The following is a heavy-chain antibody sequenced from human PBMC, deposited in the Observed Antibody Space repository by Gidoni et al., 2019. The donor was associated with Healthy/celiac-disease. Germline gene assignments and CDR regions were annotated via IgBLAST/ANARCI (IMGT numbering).Heavy chain of an antibody. CDR3: ARDGRVGAIGY. J-gene: IGHJ4*02. D-gene: IGHD1-26*01. V-gene: IGHV4-4*07. CDR1: GGSISSYY. Sequence: QVQLQESGPGLVKPSETLSLTCTVSGGSISSYYWSWIRQPAGKGLVWIGRIYTSGSTNYNPSLKSRVTMSVDTSKNQFSLKLSSVTAADTAVYYCARDGRVGAIGYWGQGTLVTVSS. CDR2: IYTSGST.